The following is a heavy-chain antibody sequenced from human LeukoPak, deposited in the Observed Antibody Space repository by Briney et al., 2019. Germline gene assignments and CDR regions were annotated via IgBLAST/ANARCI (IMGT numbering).Heavy chain of an antibody. CDR1: GGSISSYY. D-gene: IGHD3-22*01. J-gene: IGHJ6*02. CDR2: IYYSGST. CDR3: ARDVHYYDSSGFYYYYYGMDV. Sequence: SETLSLICTVSGGSISSYYWSWIRQPPGKGLEWIGYIYYSGSTNYNPSLKSRVTISVDTSKNQFSLKLSSVTAADTAVYYCARDVHYYDSSGFYYYYYGMDVWGQGTTVSVSS. V-gene: IGHV4-59*01.